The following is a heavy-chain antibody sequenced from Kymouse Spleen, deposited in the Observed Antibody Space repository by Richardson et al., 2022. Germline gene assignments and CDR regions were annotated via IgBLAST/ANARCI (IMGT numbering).Heavy chain of an antibody. Sequence: EVQLVESGGGVVRPGGSLRLSCAASGFTFDDYGMSWVRQAPGKGLEWVSGINWNGGSTGYADSVKGRFTISRDNAKNSLYLQMNSLRAEDTALYYCARDGIITTPKIVIHAFDIWGQGTMVTVSS. CDR2: INWNGGST. D-gene: IGHD1-14*01,IGHD1-20*01,IGHD1-7*01. CDR1: GFTFDDYG. J-gene: IGHJ3*02. CDR3: ARDGIITTPKIVIHAFDI. V-gene: IGHV3-20*d01.